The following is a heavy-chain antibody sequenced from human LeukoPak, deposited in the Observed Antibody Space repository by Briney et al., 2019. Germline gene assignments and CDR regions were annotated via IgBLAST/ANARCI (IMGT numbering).Heavy chain of an antibody. J-gene: IGHJ4*02. CDR1: GGSISSGGYS. CDR3: AIYDSRKYYFDY. D-gene: IGHD3-22*01. CDR2: IYHSGST. V-gene: IGHV4-30-2*01. Sequence: PSETLSLTCAVSGGSISSGGYSWSWIRQPPGKGLEWIEYIYHSGSTYYNPSLKSRVTISVDRSKNQFSLKLSSVTAADTAVYYCAIYDSRKYYFDYWGQGTLVTVSS.